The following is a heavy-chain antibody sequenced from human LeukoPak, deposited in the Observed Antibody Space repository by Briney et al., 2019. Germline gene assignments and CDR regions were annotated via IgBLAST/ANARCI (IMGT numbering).Heavy chain of an antibody. J-gene: IGHJ6*02. CDR2: IYYSGST. V-gene: IGHV4-59*01. D-gene: IGHD6-19*01. CDR3: ARAIAVAGRYYYYGMDV. CDR1: GGSISSYY. Sequence: SETLSLTCTVSGGSISSYYWSWIRQPPGKGLEWIGYIYYSGSTNYNPSLKSRVTISVDTSKNQFSLKLSSVTAADTAVYYYARAIAVAGRYYYYGMDVWGQGTTVTVSS.